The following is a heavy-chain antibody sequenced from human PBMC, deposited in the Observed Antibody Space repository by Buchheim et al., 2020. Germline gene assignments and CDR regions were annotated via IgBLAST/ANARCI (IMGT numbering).Heavy chain of an antibody. J-gene: IGHJ6*02. Sequence: EVQLVESGGGLVRPGGSLRLSCAASGFTFSSYWMSWVRQAPGKGLEWVANIKQDGSEKYYVDSVKGRFTISRDNAKNSLYLQMNSLRAEDTAVYYCARVLLAGSGSYYAYYGMDVWGQGTT. D-gene: IGHD3-10*01. CDR2: IKQDGSEK. CDR3: ARVLLAGSGSYYAYYGMDV. CDR1: GFTFSSYW. V-gene: IGHV3-7*01.